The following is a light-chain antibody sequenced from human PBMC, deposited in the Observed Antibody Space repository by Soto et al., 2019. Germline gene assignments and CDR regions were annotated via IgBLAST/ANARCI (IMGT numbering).Light chain of an antibody. Sequence: EIVMTQSPAPLSVSPGEGATLSCRASQSVGSNLAWYQQKPGQAPRLLIYDASSRATGIPDRFSGSGSGTDFTLTISRLEPEDFAVYYCQQYGRSAGLFTFGPGTKVAIK. CDR2: DAS. V-gene: IGKV3-20*01. CDR1: QSVGSN. CDR3: QQYGRSAGLFT. J-gene: IGKJ3*01.